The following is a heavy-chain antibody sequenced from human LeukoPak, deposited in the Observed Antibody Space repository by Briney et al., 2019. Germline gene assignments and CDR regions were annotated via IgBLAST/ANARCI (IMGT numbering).Heavy chain of an antibody. CDR2: ITSSGTTT. D-gene: IGHD4/OR15-4a*01. Sequence: GGSLGLSCSASGFSFSDSYMSWFRLSPEKGLEWIAYITSSGTTTEYADSVKGRFTISRVNAKNSLYLQMNSLRPEDTAVYYCGRDPDYGDPYWGQGTLVTVSS. V-gene: IGHV3-11*01. J-gene: IGHJ4*02. CDR3: GRDPDYGDPY. CDR1: GFSFSDSY.